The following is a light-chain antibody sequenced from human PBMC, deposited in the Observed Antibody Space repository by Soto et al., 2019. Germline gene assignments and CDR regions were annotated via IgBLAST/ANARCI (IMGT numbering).Light chain of an antibody. CDR3: QQSYSTSKIT. V-gene: IGKV1-39*01. CDR2: AAS. J-gene: IGKJ5*01. CDR1: QNISSY. Sequence: DIQMTQSPSSLSASVGDRVTITCRASQNISSYLNWYQQKPGKAPKLLIYAASSLQSGVPSRFSGSGSGTDFTLTISSLQPEDFATYYCQQSYSTSKITFGQGTRLEIK.